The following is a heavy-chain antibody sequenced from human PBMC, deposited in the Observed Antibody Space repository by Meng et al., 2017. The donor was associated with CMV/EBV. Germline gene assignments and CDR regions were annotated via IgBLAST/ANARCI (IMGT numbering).Heavy chain of an antibody. CDR1: GFTFGDYA. D-gene: IGHD2-2*01. V-gene: IGHV3-74*01. CDR3: ARSGVTYCSSTSCLGGMDV. CDR2: INSDGSST. Sequence: GGSLRLSCTASGFTFGDYAMSWVRQAPGKGLVWVSRINSDGSSTSYADSVKGRFTISRDNAKNTLYLQMNSLRAEDTAVYYCARSGVTYCSSTSCLGGMDVWGQGTTVTVSS. J-gene: IGHJ6*02.